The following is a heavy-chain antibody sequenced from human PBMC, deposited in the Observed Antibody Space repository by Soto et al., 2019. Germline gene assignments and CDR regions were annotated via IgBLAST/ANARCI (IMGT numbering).Heavy chain of an antibody. CDR1: GFTFSSYA. V-gene: IGHV3-30-3*01. CDR2: ISYDGSNK. D-gene: IGHD2-15*01. CDR3: AMTIVVVAAEPAEYFQH. Sequence: QVQLVESGGGVVQPGRSLRLSCAASGFTFSSYAMHWVRQAPGKGLEWVAVISYDGSNKYYADSVKGRFTISRDNSKNTLYLQMNSLRAEVTAVYYCAMTIVVVAAEPAEYFQHWGQGTLVTVSS. J-gene: IGHJ1*01.